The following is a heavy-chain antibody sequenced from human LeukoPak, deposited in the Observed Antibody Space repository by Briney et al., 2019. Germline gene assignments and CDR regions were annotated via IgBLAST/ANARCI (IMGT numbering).Heavy chain of an antibody. V-gene: IGHV3-7*01. CDR2: IKEDGSET. CDR1: GFTFSNYW. J-gene: IGHJ4*02. D-gene: IGHD5-24*01. Sequence: GGSLRLSCAASGFTFSNYWMSWVRQAPGKGLECLANIKEDGSETYYADSVKGRFTISRDNPKNLLFLQINSLRVEDTAVYYCARETPRRGETRDGYRWGQGTVVTVSS. CDR3: ARETPRRGETRDGYR.